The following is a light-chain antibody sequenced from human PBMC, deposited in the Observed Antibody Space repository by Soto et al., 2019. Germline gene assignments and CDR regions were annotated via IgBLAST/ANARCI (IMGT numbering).Light chain of an antibody. CDR3: QQYNSYWT. CDR2: KAS. V-gene: IGKV1-5*03. J-gene: IGKJ1*01. Sequence: DIQMTQSPSTLSASVGDRVTITCRASQSISSWLAWYQQKPGKAPNLLIYKASTLEGGVPSRFSGSGSGTEFTLTISCLQPDDFATYYFQQYNSYWTFGQGTRVEIK. CDR1: QSISSW.